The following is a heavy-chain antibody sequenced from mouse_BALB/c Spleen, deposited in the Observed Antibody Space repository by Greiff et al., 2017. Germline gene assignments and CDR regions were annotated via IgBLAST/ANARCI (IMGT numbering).Heavy chain of an antibody. CDR2: IRNKANGYTT. CDR3: ARDEGYGSSYFDY. CDR1: GFTFTDYY. D-gene: IGHD1-1*01. J-gene: IGHJ2*01. Sequence: EVQVVESGGGLVQPGGSLRLSCATSGFTFTDYYMSWVRQPPGKALEWLGFIRNKANGYTTEYSASVKGRFTISRDNSQSILYLQMNTLRAEDSATYYCARDEGYGSSYFDYWGQGTTLTVSS. V-gene: IGHV7-3*02.